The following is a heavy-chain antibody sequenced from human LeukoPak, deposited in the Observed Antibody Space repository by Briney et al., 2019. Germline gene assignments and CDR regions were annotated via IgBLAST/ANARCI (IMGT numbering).Heavy chain of an antibody. Sequence: SQTLSLTCTVSGGSISSGGYYWSWIRQHPGKGLEWIGYIYYSGSTYYNPSLKSRVTISVDTSKNQFSLKLSSVTAADTAVYYCARTFATIFGVVQYYFDYWGQGTLVTVSS. CDR2: IYYSGST. CDR3: ARTFATIFGVVQYYFDY. CDR1: GGSISSGGYY. V-gene: IGHV4-31*03. J-gene: IGHJ4*02. D-gene: IGHD3-3*01.